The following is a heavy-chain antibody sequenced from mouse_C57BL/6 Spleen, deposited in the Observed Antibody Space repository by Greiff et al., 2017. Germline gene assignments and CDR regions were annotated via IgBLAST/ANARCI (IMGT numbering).Heavy chain of an antibody. D-gene: IGHD2-1*01. CDR1: GYAFSSSW. J-gene: IGHJ4*01. CDR2: IYPGDGDT. Sequence: QVQLKQSGPELVKPGASVKISCKASGYAFSSSWMNWVKQRPGKGLEWIGRIYPGDGDTNYNGKFKGKATLTADKSSSTAYMQLSSLTSEDSAVYFCARRGSGNYDYAMDYWGQGTSVTVSS. CDR3: ARRGSGNYDYAMDY. V-gene: IGHV1-82*01.